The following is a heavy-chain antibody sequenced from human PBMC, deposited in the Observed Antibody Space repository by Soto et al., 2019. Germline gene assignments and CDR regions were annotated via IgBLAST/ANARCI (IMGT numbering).Heavy chain of an antibody. Sequence: EVQLLESGGGFVQPGGSLKLSCAASGFTFNNYAMSWVRQAPGKGLQWVSAISGSGGSTYYAESVRGRFTISRDNSKNTLYLQIRTRSADDTAVYYCARDRQLVFPYNCLDPWGQGTLVTVSS. J-gene: IGHJ5*02. D-gene: IGHD2-8*01. CDR3: ARDRQLVFPYNCLDP. CDR1: GFTFNNYA. CDR2: ISGSGGST. V-gene: IGHV3-23*01.